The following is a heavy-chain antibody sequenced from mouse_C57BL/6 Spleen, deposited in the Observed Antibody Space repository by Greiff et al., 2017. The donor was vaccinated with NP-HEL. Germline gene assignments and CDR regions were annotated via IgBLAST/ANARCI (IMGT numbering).Heavy chain of an antibody. CDR1: GFTFSDYG. D-gene: IGHD1-1*01. CDR3: ARTSTVVAHRCFDV. CDR2: ISSGSSTI. Sequence: EVQGVESGGGLVKPGGSLKLSCAASGFTFSDYGMHWVRQAPEKGLEWVAYISSGSSTIYYADTVKGRFTISRDNAKNTLCLQMTSLRSEDTAMYYCARTSTVVAHRCFDVWGTGTTVTVSS. V-gene: IGHV5-17*01. J-gene: IGHJ1*03.